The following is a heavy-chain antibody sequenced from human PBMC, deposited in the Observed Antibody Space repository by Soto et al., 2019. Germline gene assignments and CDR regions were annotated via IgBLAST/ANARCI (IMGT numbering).Heavy chain of an antibody. D-gene: IGHD2-15*01. CDR3: ARGHPSWKVVVVAATFRSWFDP. V-gene: IGHV4-34*01. CDR1: GGSFSGYY. J-gene: IGHJ5*02. CDR2: INHSGST. Sequence: SETLSLTCAVYGGSFSGYYWSWIRQPPGKGLEWIGEINHSGSTNYNPSLKSRVTISVDTSKNQFSLKLSSVTAADTAVYYCARGHPSWKVVVVAATFRSWFDPWGQGTLVTVSS.